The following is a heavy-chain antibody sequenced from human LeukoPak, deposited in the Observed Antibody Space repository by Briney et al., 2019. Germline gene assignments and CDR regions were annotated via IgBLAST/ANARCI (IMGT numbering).Heavy chain of an antibody. V-gene: IGHV4-34*01. J-gene: IGHJ4*02. Sequence: SETLSLTCAVYGGSFSGYYWSWIRQPPGKGLEWIGEINHSGSTNYNPSLKSRVTISVDTSKNQFSLKLSSVTAADTAVYYCARDRISGSYYQDYWGQGTLVTVSS. CDR3: ARDRISGSYYQDY. CDR2: INHSGST. D-gene: IGHD1-26*01. CDR1: GGSFSGYY.